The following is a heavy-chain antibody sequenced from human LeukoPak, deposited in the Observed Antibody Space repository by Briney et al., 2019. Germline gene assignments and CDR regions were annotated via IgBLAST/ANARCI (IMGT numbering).Heavy chain of an antibody. D-gene: IGHD3-22*01. CDR2: INHSGST. J-gene: IGHJ5*02. CDR1: GGSFSGYY. V-gene: IGHV4-34*01. Sequence: SETLSLTCAVYGGSFSGYYWSWIRQPPGKGLEWIGEINHSGSTNYNPSLKSRVTISVDTSKNQFSLKLSSVTAADTAVYYCARDRNYYDSSGYYSPSVWFDPWGQGTLVTVSS. CDR3: ARDRNYYDSSGYYSPSVWFDP.